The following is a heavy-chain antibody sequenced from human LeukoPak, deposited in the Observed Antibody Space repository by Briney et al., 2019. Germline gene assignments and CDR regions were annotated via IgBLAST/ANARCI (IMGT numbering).Heavy chain of an antibody. Sequence: PGGSLRLSCVASGFTFSSYGLHWVRQAPGKGLEWVAFIRYDGNNKYYADSVKGRFTISRDSSNNTLYLQMNSLGGEDAVVYFCAKGVQSLGYYFDYWGQGTLVTVSS. CDR3: AKGVQSLGYYFDY. D-gene: IGHD7-27*01. J-gene: IGHJ4*02. CDR2: IRYDGNNK. CDR1: GFTFSSYG. V-gene: IGHV3-30*02.